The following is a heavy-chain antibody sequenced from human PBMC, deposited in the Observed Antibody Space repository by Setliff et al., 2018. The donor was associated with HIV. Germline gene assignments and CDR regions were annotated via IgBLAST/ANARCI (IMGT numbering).Heavy chain of an antibody. CDR1: GGSISSYY. Sequence: NPSETLSLTCTVSGGSISSYYWSWIRQPAGKGLEWIGRIYTSGSTNYNPSLKSRVTMSVDTSKNQFSLKLSSVTAADTAVYYCARGDDILTGYYDNWFDPWGQGTLVTVSS. CDR3: ARGDDILTGYYDNWFDP. V-gene: IGHV4-4*07. J-gene: IGHJ5*02. CDR2: IYTSGST. D-gene: IGHD3-9*01.